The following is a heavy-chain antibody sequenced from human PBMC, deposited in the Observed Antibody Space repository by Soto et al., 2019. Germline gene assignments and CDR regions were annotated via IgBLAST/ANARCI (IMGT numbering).Heavy chain of an antibody. D-gene: IGHD2-2*01. V-gene: IGHV3-23*01. CDR2: ISGSGGST. J-gene: IGHJ3*02. CDR1: GFTFSSYA. Sequence: PGGSLRLSCAASGFTFSSYAMSWVRQAPGQGLEWVSAISGSGGSTYYADSVKGRFTISRDNSKNTLYLQMNSLRAEDTAVYYCAKGVVVVPAAPDAFDIWGQGTMVTVSS. CDR3: AKGVVVVPAAPDAFDI.